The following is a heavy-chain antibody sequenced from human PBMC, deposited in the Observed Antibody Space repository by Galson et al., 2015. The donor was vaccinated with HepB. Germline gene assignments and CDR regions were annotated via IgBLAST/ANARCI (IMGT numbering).Heavy chain of an antibody. CDR1: GFTFSSYG. J-gene: IGHJ4*02. CDR2: IWYDGNNK. D-gene: IGHD3-10*01. V-gene: IGHV3-33*08. CDR3: ARSDYYGSGTTEY. Sequence: SLRLSCAASGFTFSSYGMHWVRQAPGKGLEWVAVIWYDGNNKYYADSVKGRFTISRDNSKNTLYLRMNSLRVEDTAVYYCARSDYYGSGTTEYWDQGILVTVSS.